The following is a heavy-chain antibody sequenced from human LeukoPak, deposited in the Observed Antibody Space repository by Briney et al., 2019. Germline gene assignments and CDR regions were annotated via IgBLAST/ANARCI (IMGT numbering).Heavy chain of an antibody. V-gene: IGHV3-23*01. CDR3: AKSDCSSTSCYTVDY. CDR2: ISGSGRST. Sequence: PGGSLRLSCATSGFTFSSYAMSWVRQAPGKGLEWVSTISGSGRSTYYADSVKGRFTISRDNSKNTLYLQMNSLRAEDTAVCYCAKSDCSSTSCYTVDYWGQGTLVTVSS. J-gene: IGHJ4*02. CDR1: GFTFSSYA. D-gene: IGHD2-2*02.